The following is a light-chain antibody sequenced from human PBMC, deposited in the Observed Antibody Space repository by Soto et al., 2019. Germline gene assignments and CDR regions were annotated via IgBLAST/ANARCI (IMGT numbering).Light chain of an antibody. V-gene: IGKV1-5*01. CDR3: QQDHGFF. CDR2: DAS. CDR1: HSINDW. Sequence: DNPLTQYPSSLSASVGDRVTITCRARHSINDWLAWYQQKPGKAPKLLNYDASSLESGVPSRCSGGGSGTDFHLTIYDLHPEDLATYYCQQDHGFFFCQGNTV. J-gene: IGKJ1*01.